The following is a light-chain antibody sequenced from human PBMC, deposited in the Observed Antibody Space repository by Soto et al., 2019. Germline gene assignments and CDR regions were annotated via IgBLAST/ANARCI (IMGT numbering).Light chain of an antibody. CDR2: TAS. Sequence: DIQMTQSPSSLSASIGARVLITCRTRQSVRTFLYWYRHKPGEAPRLLIYTASTLHGVVPSRFRGSGSGTEFNLTISSLQPEDFANYDGQESYCSPFSVGTGTRVDVK. V-gene: IGKV1-39*01. CDR1: QSVRTF. CDR3: QESYCSPFS. J-gene: IGKJ3*01.